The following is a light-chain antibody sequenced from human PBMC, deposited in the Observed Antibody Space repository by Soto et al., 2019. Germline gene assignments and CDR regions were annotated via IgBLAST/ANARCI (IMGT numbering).Light chain of an antibody. V-gene: IGKV3-20*01. Sequence: EIVLTQSPGTPSLSPGERATLSCRASQSVSSSLAWYQQIPGQAPRLLIYGASSRATGIPDRFSGSGSGTDYTLTISGLEPKDFAVYYWQQYASSPFGFGPWTKVDIK. CDR2: GAS. J-gene: IGKJ3*01. CDR1: QSVSSS. CDR3: QQYASSPFG.